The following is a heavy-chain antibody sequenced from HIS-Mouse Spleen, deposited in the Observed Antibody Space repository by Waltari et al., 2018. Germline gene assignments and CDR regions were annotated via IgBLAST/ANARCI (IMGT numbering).Heavy chain of an antibody. Sequence: QLQLQESGPGLVKPSETLSLTCTVSGGSISSSSYSWGWIRQPPGKGLEWIGRIYYSGSTYYNPSLKRRVTISVDTSKNQFSLKLSSVTAADTGVYYCAGDPRWNDGIDYWGQGTLVTVSS. J-gene: IGHJ4*02. CDR3: AGDPRWNDGIDY. CDR2: IYYSGST. CDR1: GGSISSSSYS. V-gene: IGHV4-39*07. D-gene: IGHD1-1*01.